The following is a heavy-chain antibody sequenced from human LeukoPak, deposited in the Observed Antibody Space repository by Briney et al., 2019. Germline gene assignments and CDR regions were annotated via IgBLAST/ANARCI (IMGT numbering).Heavy chain of an antibody. J-gene: IGHJ6*03. Sequence: GGSLRLSCAASGFTFSSYSMNWVRQAPGKGLEGVSYISSSSSTIYYADSVKGRFTISRDNAKNSLYLQMNRLRAEDTAVYYCARVGDCSSTSCYNYYYYYMDVWGKGTTVTVSS. D-gene: IGHD2-2*01. CDR2: ISSSSSTI. V-gene: IGHV3-48*01. CDR3: ARVGDCSSTSCYNYYYYYMDV. CDR1: GFTFSSYS.